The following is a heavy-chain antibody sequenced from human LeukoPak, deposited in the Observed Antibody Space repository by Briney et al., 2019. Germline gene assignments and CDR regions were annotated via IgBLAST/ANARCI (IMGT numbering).Heavy chain of an antibody. D-gene: IGHD4-23*01. V-gene: IGHV3-74*01. Sequence: PGGSLRLFCAASEFTFSVHWMHWVRQAPGQGLVWLARVSGDGATTAYADSVKGRFTISRDNSKNTVYLQMNSLRAEDTALYYCARDNSPGWFDPWGQGTLVTVSS. CDR1: EFTFSVHW. CDR3: ARDNSPGWFDP. J-gene: IGHJ5*02. CDR2: VSGDGATT.